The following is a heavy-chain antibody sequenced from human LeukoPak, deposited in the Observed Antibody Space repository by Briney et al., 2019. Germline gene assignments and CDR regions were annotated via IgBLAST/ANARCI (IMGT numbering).Heavy chain of an antibody. CDR3: ARQESGFMSGVYWKRFDP. CDR1: GYTFTGFY. D-gene: IGHD2-21*01. J-gene: IGHJ5*02. V-gene: IGHV1-2*02. Sequence: ASVKVSCKTSGYTFTGFYIHWVRQAPGQGLEWMGWIDPHSGDTHYAQNFQGRVTMTRDTSIRTAYMELTRLNSDDTAVYYCARQESGFMSGVYWKRFDPWGQGSLVTVSS. CDR2: IDPHSGDT.